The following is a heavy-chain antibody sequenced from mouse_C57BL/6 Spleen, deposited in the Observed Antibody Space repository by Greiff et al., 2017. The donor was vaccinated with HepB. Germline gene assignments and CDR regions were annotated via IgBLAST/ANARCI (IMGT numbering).Heavy chain of an antibody. D-gene: IGHD1-1*01. CDR3: ARDWSYYGSSYGAMDY. CDR2: IYPGDGDT. V-gene: IGHV1-80*01. Sequence: QVQLQQSGAELVKPGASVKISCKASGYAFSSYWMNWVKQRPGKGLEWIGQIYPGDGDTNYNGKFKGKATLTADKSSSTAYMQLSSLTSEDSAVYFCARDWSYYGSSYGAMDYWGQGTSVTVSS. CDR1: GYAFSSYW. J-gene: IGHJ4*01.